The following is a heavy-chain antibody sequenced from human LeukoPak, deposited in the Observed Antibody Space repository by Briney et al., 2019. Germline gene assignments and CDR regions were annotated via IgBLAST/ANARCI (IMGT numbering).Heavy chain of an antibody. CDR2: IYYSGST. J-gene: IGHJ4*02. CDR3: ARFRTGELDY. V-gene: IGHV4-39*07. CDR1: GGSISSSSYY. D-gene: IGHD7-27*01. Sequence: PSETLSLTCTVSGGSISSSSYYWGWIRQPPGKGLEWIGSIYYSGSTYYNPSLKSRVTISVDTSKNQFSLKLSSVTATDTAVYYCARFRTGELDYWGQGTLVTVSS.